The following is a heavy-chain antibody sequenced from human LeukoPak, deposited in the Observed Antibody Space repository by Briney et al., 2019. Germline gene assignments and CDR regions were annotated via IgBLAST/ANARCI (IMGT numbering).Heavy chain of an antibody. Sequence: HGGSLRLSCAASGFTFSSYAMSWVPQAPGKGLEWVSAISGSGGSTYYADSVKGRFTISRDNSKHTLYLQKNTLRAPDTPVYYCGKELVRYYYDSSGYSWGQGTLVTVSS. CDR1: GFTFSSYA. V-gene: IGHV3-23*01. CDR2: ISGSGGST. CDR3: GKELVRYYYDSSGYS. D-gene: IGHD3-22*01. J-gene: IGHJ5*02.